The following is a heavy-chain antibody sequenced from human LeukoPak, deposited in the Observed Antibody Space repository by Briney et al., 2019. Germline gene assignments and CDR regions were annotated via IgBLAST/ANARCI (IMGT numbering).Heavy chain of an antibody. CDR2: ISYDGSNK. J-gene: IGHJ4*02. D-gene: IGHD6-19*01. CDR1: GFTFSSYS. CDR3: ARDSGWHSDY. V-gene: IGHV3-30-3*01. Sequence: GRSLRLSCAASGFTFSSYSMHWVRQAPGKGLEWVAVISYDGSNKYYADSVKDRFTISRDNSKNTLYLQMNSLRAEDTAVYNCARDSGWHSDYWGQGTLVTVSS.